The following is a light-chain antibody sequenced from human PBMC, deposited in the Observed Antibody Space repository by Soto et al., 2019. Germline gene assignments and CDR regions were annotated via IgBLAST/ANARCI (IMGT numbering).Light chain of an antibody. V-gene: IGKV3-15*01. Sequence: EIVMTQTPATPSVSPGERATLSCRASQSVSSNLAWYQQKPVQAHRLLIYGASTRATGIPARFSGSGSGTEFTLTISSLQSEDFAVYYCQQYNNWPWTFGQGTKVEIK. CDR2: GAS. CDR1: QSVSSN. J-gene: IGKJ1*01. CDR3: QQYNNWPWT.